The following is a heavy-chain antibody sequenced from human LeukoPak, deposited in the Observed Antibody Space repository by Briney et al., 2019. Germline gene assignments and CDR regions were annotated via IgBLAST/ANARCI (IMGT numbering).Heavy chain of an antibody. V-gene: IGHV3-30*04. J-gene: IGHJ3*02. Sequence: PGGSLRLSCAASGFTFSSYAMHWVRQAPGKGLEWVAVISYDGSDKYYADSVKGRFTISRDNSKNTLYLQMNSLRAEDTAVYYCARVQWAFDIWGQGTMVTVSS. CDR2: ISYDGSDK. D-gene: IGHD6-19*01. CDR3: ARVQWAFDI. CDR1: GFTFSSYA.